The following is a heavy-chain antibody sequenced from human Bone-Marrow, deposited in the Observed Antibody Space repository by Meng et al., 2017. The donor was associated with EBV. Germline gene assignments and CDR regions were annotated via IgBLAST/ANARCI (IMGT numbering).Heavy chain of an antibody. CDR3: AHLDSYYDILTGYKY. J-gene: IGHJ4*02. Sequence: LKGPGPPLVKPTPTLTLPCTFSGFLFSTNGGGVGWIRQPPGKALEWLALIYGDDNKRYSPSLKSRLTITKDTSKNQVVLTMTNMDPVDTATYYCAHLDSYYDILTGYKYWGPGTLVTVSS. CDR2: IYGDDNK. V-gene: IGHV2-5*02. D-gene: IGHD3-9*01. CDR1: GFLFSTNGGG.